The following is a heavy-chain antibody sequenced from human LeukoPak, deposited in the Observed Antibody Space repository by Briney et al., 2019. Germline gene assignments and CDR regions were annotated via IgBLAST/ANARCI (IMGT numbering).Heavy chain of an antibody. Sequence: SETLSLNCTVSGDSIDSYYWSWIRQPPGEGLQWIGYVFYSGPTNYDASLKSRVAISVDRSKNQFSLKLTSVSAADTAVYYCAGRSARYFGSWGQGTPVTVSS. V-gene: IGHV4-59*01. CDR1: GDSIDSYY. CDR2: VFYSGPT. CDR3: AGRSARYFGS. J-gene: IGHJ4*02. D-gene: IGHD1-26*01.